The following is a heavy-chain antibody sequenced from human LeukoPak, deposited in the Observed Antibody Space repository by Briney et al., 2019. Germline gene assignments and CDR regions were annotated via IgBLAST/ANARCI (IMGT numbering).Heavy chain of an antibody. CDR1: GFTFSSYW. J-gene: IGHJ4*02. Sequence: GGSLRLSCAASGFTFSSYWMSWVRQAPGKGLEWVANIKQDGSEKYYVDSVKGRFTISRDNAKNSLYLQMNSLRAGDTAVYYCARAEDIVVVVAAMVDYWGQGTLVTVSS. V-gene: IGHV3-7*01. CDR2: IKQDGSEK. CDR3: ARAEDIVVVVAAMVDY. D-gene: IGHD2-15*01.